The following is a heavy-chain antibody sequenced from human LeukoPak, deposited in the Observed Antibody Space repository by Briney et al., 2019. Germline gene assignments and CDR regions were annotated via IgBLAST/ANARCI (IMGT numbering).Heavy chain of an antibody. D-gene: IGHD2-15*01. CDR2: ISGRHVT. CDR3: ATSALAV. Sequence: PGGSLRLSCAASGFIFNKYTMNWVRQAPGKGLEWLSYISGRHVTYYADSVKGRFTISRDNAKNSLSLQMNNLRAADTAVYFCATSALAVWGQGTVVTVSS. CDR1: GFIFNKYT. V-gene: IGHV3-48*01. J-gene: IGHJ4*02.